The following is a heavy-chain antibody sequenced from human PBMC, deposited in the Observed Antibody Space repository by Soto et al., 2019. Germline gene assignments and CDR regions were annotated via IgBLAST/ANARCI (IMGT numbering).Heavy chain of an antibody. J-gene: IGHJ3*02. CDR1: GGSFSGYY. Sequence: SETLSLTCAVYGGSFSGYYWSWIRQPPGKGLEWIGEINHSGSTNYNPSLKSRVTISVDTSKNQFSLKLSTVTAADTAVYYCARGVGAITMIVVNAFDIWGQGTMVTVSS. D-gene: IGHD3-22*01. V-gene: IGHV4-34*01. CDR2: INHSGST. CDR3: ARGVGAITMIVVNAFDI.